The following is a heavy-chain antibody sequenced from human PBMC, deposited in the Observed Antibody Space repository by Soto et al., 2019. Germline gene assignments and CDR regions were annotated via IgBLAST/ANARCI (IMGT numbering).Heavy chain of an antibody. CDR3: ARDFWYSSSWYSDY. Sequence: EVQLVESGGGLVQPGGSLRLSCAASGFIVSSNYMSWVRQAPGKGLEWVSVIYRGGSTYYADSVKGRFTISRDNSKNTLYLQMNSLRAEDTAVYYCARDFWYSSSWYSDYWGQGTLVTVSS. D-gene: IGHD6-13*01. CDR1: GFIVSSNY. CDR2: IYRGGST. J-gene: IGHJ4*02. V-gene: IGHV3-66*01.